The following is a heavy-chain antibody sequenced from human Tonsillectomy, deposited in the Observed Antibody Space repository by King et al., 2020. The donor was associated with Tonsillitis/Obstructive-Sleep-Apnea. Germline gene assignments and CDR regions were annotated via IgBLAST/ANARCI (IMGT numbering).Heavy chain of an antibody. Sequence: DVQLVESGGVVVQPGGSLRLSCAASGFTFDDYTMHWVRQAPGKGLEWVSLITRDGGSTFYADSVKGRFTISRDNSKNSLYLQMNSLRSEDTALYYCAKERLRNFDDWGQGTLVTVSS. D-gene: IGHD5-12*01. V-gene: IGHV3-43*01. J-gene: IGHJ4*02. CDR2: ITRDGGST. CDR1: GFTFDDYT. CDR3: AKERLRNFDD.